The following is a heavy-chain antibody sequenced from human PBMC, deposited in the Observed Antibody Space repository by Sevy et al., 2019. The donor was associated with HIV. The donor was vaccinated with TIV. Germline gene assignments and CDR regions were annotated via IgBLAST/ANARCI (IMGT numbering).Heavy chain of an antibody. V-gene: IGHV3-74*03. CDR2: INSDGSST. CDR3: VREGVGGYSYGFDY. Sequence: RGSLRLSCAASGFSFSIYWMHWVRQVPGKGLVWVSRINSDGSSTTYADSVKGRFTFSRDNAKNTLFLQMNSLRVEDTAVYYCVREGVGGYSYGFDYWGQGTLVTVSS. CDR1: GFSFSIYW. J-gene: IGHJ4*02. D-gene: IGHD5-18*01.